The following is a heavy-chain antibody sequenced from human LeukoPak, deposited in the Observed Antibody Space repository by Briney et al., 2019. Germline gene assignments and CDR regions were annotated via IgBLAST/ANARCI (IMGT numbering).Heavy chain of an antibody. D-gene: IGHD2-15*01. CDR3: TRAGIPGDCGAATCSNWLDP. V-gene: IGHV1-69*06. CDR1: GGTFSSYS. J-gene: IGHJ5*02. Sequence: SVKVSCKASGGTFSSYSINWVRQAPRQGLEWMGGIIPLFNTPNYAQKFQGRVSITADTSTNTTYMELSSLTSEDTAVYYCTRAGIPGDCGAATCSNWLDPWGQGTLVTVSS. CDR2: IIPLFNTP.